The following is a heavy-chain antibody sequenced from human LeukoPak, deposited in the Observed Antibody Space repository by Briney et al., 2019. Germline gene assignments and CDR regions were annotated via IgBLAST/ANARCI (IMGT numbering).Heavy chain of an antibody. CDR3: ATELITILGINDS. Sequence: SETLSLTCTVSGGSISSSSYYWGWIRQPPGKGLECIGSIYYNGRTFYNPSLKSRVTISVDMSKNQFSLKLSSVTAADTAVYYCATELITILGINDSWGQGTLVTVSS. V-gene: IGHV4-39*07. J-gene: IGHJ4*02. CDR2: IYYNGRT. D-gene: IGHD3-3*01. CDR1: GGSISSSSYY.